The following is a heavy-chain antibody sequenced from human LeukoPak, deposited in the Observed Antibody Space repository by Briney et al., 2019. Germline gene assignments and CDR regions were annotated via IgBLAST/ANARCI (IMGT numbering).Heavy chain of an antibody. J-gene: IGHJ3*02. V-gene: IGHV4-59*08. CDR2: VYYSGST. CDR3: ARRCSGPTCYTDAYDI. D-gene: IGHD2-2*02. CDR1: GGSIGSYY. Sequence: MASETLSLTCTVSGGSIGSYYWTWIRQPPGKGLEWIGYVYYSGSTDYNPSLKCRVTISVDTSNKQFSLNLSSVTAADTAVYYCARRCSGPTCYTDAYDIWGQGTMVTVSS.